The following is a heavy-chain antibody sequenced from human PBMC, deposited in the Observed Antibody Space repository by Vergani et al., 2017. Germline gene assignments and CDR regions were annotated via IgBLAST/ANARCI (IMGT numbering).Heavy chain of an antibody. D-gene: IGHD6-6*01. Sequence: QVQLQESGPGLVKPSETLSLTCTVSGGSISSYYWSWIRQPPGKGLEWIGYIYYSGSTNYNPSLKSRVTISVDTSKNQFSLKLSSVTAADTAVYYCARESVAARPYDYWGQGTLVTVSS. CDR3: ARESVAARPYDY. J-gene: IGHJ4*02. V-gene: IGHV4-59*01. CDR2: IYYSGST. CDR1: GGSISSYY.